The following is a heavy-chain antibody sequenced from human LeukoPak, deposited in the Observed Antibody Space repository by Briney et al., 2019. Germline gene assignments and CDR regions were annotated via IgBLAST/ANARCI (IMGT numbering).Heavy chain of an antibody. CDR2: IYPGDSGT. CDR3: ARHPNLYGSGRYFDY. V-gene: IGHV5-51*01. Sequence: GESLKISCKGSGYSFTTHWIGWVRQMPGKGLEWMGIIYPGDSGTRYSPSFQGQVTISADKSISTAYLQWSSLKASDTAMYYCARHPNLYGSGRYFDYWGQGTLVTVSS. CDR1: GYSFTTHW. J-gene: IGHJ4*02. D-gene: IGHD3-10*01.